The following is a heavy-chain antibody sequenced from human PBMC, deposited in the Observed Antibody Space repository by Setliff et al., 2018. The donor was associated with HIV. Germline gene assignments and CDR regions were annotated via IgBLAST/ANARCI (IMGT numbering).Heavy chain of an antibody. J-gene: IGHJ4*02. V-gene: IGHV4-61*01. CDR1: GGSVGSGSYY. Sequence: SETLSLTCSVSGGSVGSGSYYWSWIRQSPRKGLEWLGYIYYSGSTTYNPSLRSRVTISIDTSKNQFSLNLRSVTAADTAVYYCARDPPGYGDSKDYWGQGKLVTVSS. CDR2: IYYSGST. D-gene: IGHD4-17*01. CDR3: ARDPPGYGDSKDY.